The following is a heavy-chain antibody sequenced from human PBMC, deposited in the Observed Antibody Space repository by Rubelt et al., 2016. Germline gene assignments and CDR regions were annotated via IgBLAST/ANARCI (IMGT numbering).Heavy chain of an antibody. CDR2: IDHSGST. J-gene: IGHJ4*02. CDR1: GGSFSGYY. D-gene: IGHD6-6*01. V-gene: IGHV4-34*01. Sequence: QVQLQQWGAGLLKPSETLSLTCAVYGGSFSGYYWSWIRQPPGKGLEWIGEIDHSGSTNYNPSLKSRVTISVDTSKNQFSLRRTPVTAADTAVYYCARGVLAARPCDYWGQGTLVTVSS. CDR3: ARGVLAARPCDY.